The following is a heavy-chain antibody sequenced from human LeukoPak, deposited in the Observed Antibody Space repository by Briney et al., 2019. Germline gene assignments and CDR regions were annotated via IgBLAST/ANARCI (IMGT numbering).Heavy chain of an antibody. V-gene: IGHV4-59*08. CDR3: AVNLTKHTFDI. CDR2: IYYSGST. J-gene: IGHJ3*02. CDR1: GRSISTYY. D-gene: IGHD1-1*01. Sequence: SETLSLTCTVSGRSISTYYWSWIRQSPGKGLEWIGSIYYSGSTNYNPSLKSRVTISVDTSKNQFSLELSSVTAADTAVYYCAVNLTKHTFDIWGQGTMVTVSS.